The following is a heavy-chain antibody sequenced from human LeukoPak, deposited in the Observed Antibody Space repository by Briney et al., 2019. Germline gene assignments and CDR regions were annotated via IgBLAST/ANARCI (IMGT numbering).Heavy chain of an antibody. Sequence: SETLSLTCTVSGGSISSYYWSWIRQPAVKGLEWIGRIYTSGSTNYNPSLKSRVTMSVDTSKNQFSLKLSSVTAADTAVYYCARDLYLNYYDSSGPLDYWGQGTLVTVSS. CDR2: IYTSGST. V-gene: IGHV4-4*07. D-gene: IGHD3-22*01. CDR3: ARDLYLNYYDSSGPLDY. CDR1: GGSISSYY. J-gene: IGHJ4*02.